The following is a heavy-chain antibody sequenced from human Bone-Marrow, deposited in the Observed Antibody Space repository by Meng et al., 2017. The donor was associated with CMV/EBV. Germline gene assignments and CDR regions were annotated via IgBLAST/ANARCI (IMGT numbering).Heavy chain of an antibody. CDR2: IYSGGDT. V-gene: IGHV3-53*01. CDR3: ARYRLGGGSSSLSFHYYGMDV. J-gene: IGHJ6*02. D-gene: IGHD6-6*01. Sequence: GGSLRLSCELSRLTVSNNYMSWVRQAPGEELEWVSVIYSGGDTHYADSVRGRFTISRDNSKNTLYLQMNSLRAEDTAVYYCARYRLGGGSSSLSFHYYGMDVWGQGTTVTVSS. CDR1: RLTVSNNY.